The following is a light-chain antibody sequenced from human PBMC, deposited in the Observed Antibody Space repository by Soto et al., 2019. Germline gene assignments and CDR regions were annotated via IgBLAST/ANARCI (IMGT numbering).Light chain of an antibody. V-gene: IGLV1-44*01. CDR1: SSNIGSNP. Sequence: QSVLTQPPSASGTPGQRVAISCSGNSSNIGSNPVNWYQQLPGTAPKLLIYSNNQRPSGVPDRFSGSKSGTSASLAISGRQSDDEAAYYCAAWDDSLNGFVFGTGTKVTVL. CDR3: AAWDDSLNGFV. CDR2: SNN. J-gene: IGLJ1*01.